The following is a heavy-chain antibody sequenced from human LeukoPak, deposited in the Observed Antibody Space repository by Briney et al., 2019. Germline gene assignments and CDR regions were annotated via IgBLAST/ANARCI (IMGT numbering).Heavy chain of an antibody. V-gene: IGHV1-2*02. CDR3: ARDSGSYYPGY. CDR2: INPNSGGT. Sequence: ASVNVSCKASGYTFTGYYMHWVRQAPGQGLAGMGWINPNSGGTNYAQKFQGKVTMTRDTSISTAYMELSRLRSDDTAVYYCARDSGSYYPGYWGQGTLVTVSS. J-gene: IGHJ4*02. CDR1: GYTFTGYY. D-gene: IGHD1-26*01.